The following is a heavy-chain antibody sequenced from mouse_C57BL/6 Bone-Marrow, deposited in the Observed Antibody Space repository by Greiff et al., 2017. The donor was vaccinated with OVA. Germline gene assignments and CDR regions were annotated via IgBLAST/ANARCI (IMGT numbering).Heavy chain of an antibody. CDR2: IYPGDGDT. Sequence: QVQLQQSGPEMVKPGASVKISCKASGYAFSSSWMNWVKQRPGKGLEWIGRIYPGDGDTNYNGKFKGKATLTADKSSSTAYMQLSSLTSEDSAVYVCARHEDGYYASYFDYWGQGTTLTVSS. J-gene: IGHJ2*01. CDR1: GYAFSSSW. CDR3: ARHEDGYYASYFDY. V-gene: IGHV1-82*01. D-gene: IGHD2-3*01.